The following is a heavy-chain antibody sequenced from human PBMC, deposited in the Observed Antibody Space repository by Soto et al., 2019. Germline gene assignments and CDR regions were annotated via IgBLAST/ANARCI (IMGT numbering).Heavy chain of an antibody. V-gene: IGHV1-18*01. CDR3: ARVATLRGDSSSWPLYYYYYMDV. CDR1: GYTFTSYG. CDR2: ISAYNGNT. J-gene: IGHJ6*03. D-gene: IGHD6-13*01. Sequence: ASVKVSCKASGYTFTSYGISWVRQAPGQGLEWMGWISAYNGNTNYAQKLQGRVTMTTATSTSTAYMELRRRRSDDTAVYYCARVATLRGDSSSWPLYYYYYMDVWGKGTTVTVSS.